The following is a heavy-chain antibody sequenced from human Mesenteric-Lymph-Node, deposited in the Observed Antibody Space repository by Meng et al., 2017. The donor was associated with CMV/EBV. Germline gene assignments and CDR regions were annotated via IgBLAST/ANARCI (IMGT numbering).Heavy chain of an antibody. J-gene: IGHJ4*02. Sequence: GESLKISCAASGFTFSGYAMHWVRQAPGKGLEWVAVIWSDASNKYYVDSVKGRFTISRDNSEKTLYLQMNSLRAEDTALYYCAKDRDWNDGRGLDYWGQGTLVTVSS. CDR3: AKDRDWNDGRGLDY. CDR2: IWSDASNK. V-gene: IGHV3-33*06. CDR1: GFTFSGYA. D-gene: IGHD1-1*01.